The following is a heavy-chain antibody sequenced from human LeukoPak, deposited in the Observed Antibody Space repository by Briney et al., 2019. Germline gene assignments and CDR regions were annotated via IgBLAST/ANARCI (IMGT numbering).Heavy chain of an antibody. CDR2: INNDGTST. CDR3: ASFGSSGYWLDY. CDR1: GFTYSNYW. D-gene: IGHD3-22*01. V-gene: IGHV3-74*01. Sequence: GESLKISCAASGFTYSNYWMHWVRQVPGKGLVWVSHINNDGTSTSYADSVKGRFTISRDNAKHTLYLQMNSLRAEDTAVYYCASFGSSGYWLDYWGQGALVTVSS. J-gene: IGHJ4*02.